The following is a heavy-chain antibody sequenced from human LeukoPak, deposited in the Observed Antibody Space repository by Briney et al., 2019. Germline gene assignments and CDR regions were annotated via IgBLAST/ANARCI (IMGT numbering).Heavy chain of an antibody. CDR1: GGSISSYY. D-gene: IGHD3-3*01. V-gene: IGHV4-59*01. CDR2: IDYRGST. J-gene: IGHJ4*02. Sequence: SETLSLTCTVSGGSISSYYWSWIRQPPGKGLEWIAYIDYRGSTTYNPSLKSRVTISVDTSRNQFSLKLSSVTAADTAVYYCASSDFAAFDYWGQGTLVTVSS. CDR3: ASSDFAAFDY.